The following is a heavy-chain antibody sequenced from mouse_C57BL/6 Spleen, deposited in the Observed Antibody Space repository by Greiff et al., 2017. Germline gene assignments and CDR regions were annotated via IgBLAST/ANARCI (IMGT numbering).Heavy chain of an antibody. Sequence: EVQGVESGGGLVQPGGSMKLSCVASGFTFSNYWMNWVRQSPEKGLEWVAQIRLKSDNYATHYAESVKGRFTISRDDSKSSVYLQMNNLRAEDTGIYYCTVWLRERYYFDYWGQGTTLTVSS. V-gene: IGHV6-3*01. CDR2: IRLKSDNYAT. CDR1: GFTFSNYW. CDR3: TVWLRERYYFDY. J-gene: IGHJ2*01. D-gene: IGHD2-2*01.